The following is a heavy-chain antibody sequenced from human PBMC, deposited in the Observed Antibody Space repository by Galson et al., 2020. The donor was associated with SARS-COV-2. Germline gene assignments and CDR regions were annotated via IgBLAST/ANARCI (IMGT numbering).Heavy chain of an antibody. Sequence: GGSLRLSCAASGFTFSSYAMHWVRQAPGTGLEWVAVISYDGSNKYYANSVKGRFTISRDNSKNTLYLQMNSLRAEDTAVYYCANSRGGSYYGAFDYWGQGTLVTVAS. CDR3: ANSRGGSYYGAFDY. CDR1: GFTFSSYA. V-gene: IGHV3-30-3*01. CDR2: ISYDGSNK. D-gene: IGHD1-26*01. J-gene: IGHJ4*02.